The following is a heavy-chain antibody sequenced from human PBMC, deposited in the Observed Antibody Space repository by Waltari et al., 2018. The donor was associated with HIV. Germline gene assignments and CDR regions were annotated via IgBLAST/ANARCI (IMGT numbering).Heavy chain of an antibody. J-gene: IGHJ4*02. CDR1: GGSISSSSYY. CDR2: IYYSGST. V-gene: IGHV4-39*07. CDR3: ARGLERRARPGDY. D-gene: IGHD1-1*01. Sequence: QLQLQESGPGLVKPSETLSLTCTVSGGSISSSSYYWGWIRQPPGKGLEWIGSIYYSGSTYYNPSLKSRVTISVDTSKNQFSLKLSSVTAADTAVYYCARGLERRARPGDYWGQGTLVTVSS.